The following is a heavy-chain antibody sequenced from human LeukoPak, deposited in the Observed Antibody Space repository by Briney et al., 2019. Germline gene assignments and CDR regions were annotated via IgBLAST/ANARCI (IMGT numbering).Heavy chain of an antibody. J-gene: IGHJ4*02. V-gene: IGHV3-9*01. D-gene: IGHD2-2*02. CDR1: GFTFDDYA. Sequence: PGRSLRLSCAASGFTFDDYAMHWVRQAPGKGLEWVSGISWNSGSIGYADSVKGRFTISRDNAKNSLYLQMNSLRAEDTALYYCAKDMGYCSSTSCXTWLDYWGQGTLVTVSS. CDR2: ISWNSGSI. CDR3: AKDMGYCSSTSCXTWLDY.